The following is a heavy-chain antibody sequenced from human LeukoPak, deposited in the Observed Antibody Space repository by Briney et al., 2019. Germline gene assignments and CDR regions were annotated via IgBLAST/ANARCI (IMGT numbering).Heavy chain of an antibody. V-gene: IGHV1-69*05. D-gene: IGHD2-21*02. Sequence: EASVKVSCKTSGGTFSSYGISWVRQAPGQGLEWMGRIIPIFDTANYAQKFQGRVTITTDESTSTAYMELSSLRSEDTAVYYCARPLAYCGGDCYSFWGQGTLVTVSS. J-gene: IGHJ4*02. CDR3: ARPLAYCGGDCYSF. CDR2: IIPIFDTA. CDR1: GGTFSSYG.